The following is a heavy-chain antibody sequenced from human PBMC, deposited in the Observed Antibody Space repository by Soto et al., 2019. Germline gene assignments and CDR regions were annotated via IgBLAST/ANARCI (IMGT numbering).Heavy chain of an antibody. CDR3: ARGPFDYGDYPWFDP. D-gene: IGHD4-17*01. V-gene: IGHV1-2*04. J-gene: IGHJ5*02. CDR1: VYAFTVYY. Sequence: SLKGSCKASVYAFTVYYMHWVRQAPGQGLEWMGWINPNSGGTNYAQKFQGWVTMTRDTSISTAYMELSRLRSDDTAVYYCARGPFDYGDYPWFDPWGKGTLVTVSS. CDR2: INPNSGGT.